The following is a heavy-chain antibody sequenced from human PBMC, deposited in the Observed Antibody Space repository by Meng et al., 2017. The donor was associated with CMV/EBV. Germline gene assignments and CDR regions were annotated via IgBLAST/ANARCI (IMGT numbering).Heavy chain of an antibody. D-gene: IGHD6-13*01. CDR3: ARAALAAAGTGCDY. Sequence: SETLSLTCAVYGGSFSGYYWSWIRQPPGKGLEWIGVINHSGSTNYNPSLKSRVTISVDTSKNQFSLKLSSVTAADTAVYYCARAALAAAGTGCDYWGQGTLVTVSS. J-gene: IGHJ4*02. CDR2: INHSGST. CDR1: GGSFSGYY. V-gene: IGHV4-34*01.